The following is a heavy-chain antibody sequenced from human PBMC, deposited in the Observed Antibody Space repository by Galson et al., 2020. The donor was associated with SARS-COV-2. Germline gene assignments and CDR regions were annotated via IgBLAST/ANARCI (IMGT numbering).Heavy chain of an antibody. CDR1: GFTFDDYA. J-gene: IGHJ4*02. CDR2: ISWNSGSI. Sequence: GGSLRLSCAASGFTFDDYAMHWVRQAPGKGLEWVSGISWNSGSIGYADSVKGRFTISRDNAKNSLYLQMNSLRAEDTALYYCAKLPDPSGSHDYWGQGTLVTVSS. D-gene: IGHD3-10*01. V-gene: IGHV3-9*01. CDR3: AKLPDPSGSHDY.